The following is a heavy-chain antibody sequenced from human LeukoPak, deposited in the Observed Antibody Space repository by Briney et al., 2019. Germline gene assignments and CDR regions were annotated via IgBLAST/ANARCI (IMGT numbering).Heavy chain of an antibody. CDR2: INRRGHT. CDR1: GFTFDRFT. J-gene: IGHJ4*02. CDR3: AKEVDCPSDCLFFHS. D-gene: IGHD2-21*02. V-gene: IGHV3-43*01. Sequence: GGSLRLSYAASGFTFDRFTIHWVRQTPGKGLEWVSLINRRGHTFYADSVKGRFTISRDNSRNSVFLQMDSLRPEDTALYHCAKEVDCPSDCLFFHSWGQGTLVTVSS.